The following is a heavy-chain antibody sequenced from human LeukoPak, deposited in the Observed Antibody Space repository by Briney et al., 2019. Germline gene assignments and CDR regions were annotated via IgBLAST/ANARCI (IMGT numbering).Heavy chain of an antibody. CDR3: ASGQHICSSTSCYDAFDI. Sequence: ASVKVSCKASGGTFSSYAISWVRQAPGQGLEWMGGIIPIFGTANYAQKFQGRVTITADESTSTAYMELSSLRSEDTAVYYCASGQHICSSTSCYDAFDIWGQGTMVTVSS. CDR2: IIPIFGTA. D-gene: IGHD2-2*01. CDR1: GGTFSSYA. J-gene: IGHJ3*02. V-gene: IGHV1-69*13.